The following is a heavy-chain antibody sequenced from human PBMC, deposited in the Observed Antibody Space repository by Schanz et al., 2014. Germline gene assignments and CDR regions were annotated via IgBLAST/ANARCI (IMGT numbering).Heavy chain of an antibody. CDR2: TNGDGTNA. D-gene: IGHD1-1*01. J-gene: IGHJ4*02. CDR1: GFTFSNYA. Sequence: EVQLLESGGGLVRPGGSLRLSCAASGFTFSNYAMSWVRQAPGKGLEWVSCTNGDGTNAKYADSVKGRFTISRDNAKKTLSLQMISLRAEDTAVYYCARGTDWNLHYWGQGALVTVSS. CDR3: ARGTDWNLHY. V-gene: IGHV3-23*01.